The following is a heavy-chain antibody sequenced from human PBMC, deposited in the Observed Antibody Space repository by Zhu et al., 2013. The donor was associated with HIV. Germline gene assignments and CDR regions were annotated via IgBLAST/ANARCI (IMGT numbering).Heavy chain of an antibody. D-gene: IGHD5-18*01. V-gene: IGHV3-23*01. Sequence: EVQLLESGGGLVQPGGSLRLSCATSGFTFTNYPMSWVRQAPGKGLEWASVISGSGGSTYYGDSVKGRFTISRDNSKNMVYLQMNSLRAEDTAVYYCATSQRGYGPQFGYWGQGTQVTVSS. J-gene: IGHJ4*02. CDR3: ATSQRGYGPQFGY. CDR2: ISGSGGST. CDR1: GFTFTNYP.